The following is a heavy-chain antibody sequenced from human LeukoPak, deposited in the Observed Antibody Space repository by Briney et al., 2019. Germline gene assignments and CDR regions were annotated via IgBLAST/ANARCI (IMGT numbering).Heavy chain of an antibody. CDR2: ISGSGGST. J-gene: IGHJ4*02. CDR3: AKKIGYYYDRSVNY. Sequence: WGSLSLSCAVSGCTFSSYGLSWVRQPPGKGLEWVWAISGSGGSTYYADSVKGRFTIARDNSKNPLYLQMNSLRAEDTAVYYCAKKIGYYYDRSVNYWGQGTLVTVSS. V-gene: IGHV3-23*01. D-gene: IGHD3-22*01. CDR1: GCTFSSYG.